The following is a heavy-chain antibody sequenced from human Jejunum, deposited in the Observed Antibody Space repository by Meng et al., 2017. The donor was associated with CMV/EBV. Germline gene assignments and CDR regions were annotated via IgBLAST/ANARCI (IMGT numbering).Heavy chain of an antibody. CDR3: GDPPAGY. Sequence: TVSPACFVCGGSLSGASWWNWIRQPPGGGMEWIGEIFHSGATNLNPSLKSRVTISIDNTKNQFSLKLTSVTAADTAVYFCGDPPAGYWGQGVLVTVSS. CDR1: GGSLSGASW. D-gene: IGHD3-10*01. V-gene: IGHV4-4*01. J-gene: IGHJ4*02. CDR2: IFHSGAT.